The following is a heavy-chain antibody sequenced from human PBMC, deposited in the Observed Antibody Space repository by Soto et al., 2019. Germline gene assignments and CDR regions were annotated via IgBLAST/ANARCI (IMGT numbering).Heavy chain of an antibody. V-gene: IGHV4-31*03. CDR3: ARDRLTMFGVPTGVDP. J-gene: IGHJ5*02. CDR2: IYYSGST. Sequence: QVQLQESGPGLVKPSQTLSLTCTVSGGSISSGGYYWSWIRQHPGKGMEWIGYIYYSGSTYYNPSLKSRVTISVDTSKNQFSLKLSSVTAADTAVYYCARDRLTMFGVPTGVDPWGQGTLVTVSS. D-gene: IGHD3-3*01. CDR1: GGSISSGGYY.